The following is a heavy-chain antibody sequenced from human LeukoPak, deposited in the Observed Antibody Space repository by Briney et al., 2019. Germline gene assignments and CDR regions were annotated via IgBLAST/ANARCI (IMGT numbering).Heavy chain of an antibody. Sequence: PGGSLRLSCAASGFTFSSYGMHWVRQAPGKGLEWVAVIWYDGSNKYYADSVKGRFTISRDNSKNTLYLQMNSLRAEDTAVYYCAKKRAQRWYCSSTSCYGYFDYWGQGTLVTVSS. CDR3: AKKRAQRWYCSSTSCYGYFDY. V-gene: IGHV3-33*06. CDR1: GFTFSSYG. J-gene: IGHJ4*02. CDR2: IWYDGSNK. D-gene: IGHD2-2*01.